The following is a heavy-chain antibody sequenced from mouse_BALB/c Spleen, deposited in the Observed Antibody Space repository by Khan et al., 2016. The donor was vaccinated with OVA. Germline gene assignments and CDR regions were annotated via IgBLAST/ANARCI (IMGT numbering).Heavy chain of an antibody. CDR3: AREEALYYFDY. D-gene: IGHD3-2*02. J-gene: IGHJ2*01. V-gene: IGHV1S132*01. Sequence: QVRLQQSGAELVRPGASVKLSCKTSGYSFTSYWIHWVKQRSGQGLEWIARIYPGTDNTYYNEKLKDRATLTADKSSSTAYMELSSLKSEDSAVYFCAREEALYYFDYWGQGTTLTVSS. CDR2: IYPGTDNT. CDR1: GYSFTSYW.